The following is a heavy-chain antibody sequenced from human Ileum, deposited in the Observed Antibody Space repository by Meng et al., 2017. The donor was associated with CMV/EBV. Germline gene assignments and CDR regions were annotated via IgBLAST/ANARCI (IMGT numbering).Heavy chain of an antibody. CDR2: IYPHDSQT. D-gene: IGHD3-22*01. CDR3: ARPTYYFENSGYSF. V-gene: IGHV5-51*01. J-gene: IGHJ4*02. CDR1: GYTFARYW. Sequence: GESLEISCQTSGYTFARYWIGWVRQVPGKGLEWMGVIYPHDSQTRYSPSFQGQVTISADQSINTAYLQWRSLKASDTAIYYCARPTYYFENSGYSFWGQGTLVTVSS.